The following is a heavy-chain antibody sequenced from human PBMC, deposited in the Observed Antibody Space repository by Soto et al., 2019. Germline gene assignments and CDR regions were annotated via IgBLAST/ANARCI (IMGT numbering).Heavy chain of an antibody. Sequence: LRLSCAASGFTFSSYAMSWVRQAPGKGLEWVSAISGSGGSTYYADSVKGRFTISRDNSKNTLYLQMNSLRAEDTAVYYCAKVPYDSSGYYFDYWGQGTLVTVSS. CDR3: AKVPYDSSGYYFDY. V-gene: IGHV3-23*01. CDR1: GFTFSSYA. J-gene: IGHJ4*02. D-gene: IGHD3-22*01. CDR2: ISGSGGST.